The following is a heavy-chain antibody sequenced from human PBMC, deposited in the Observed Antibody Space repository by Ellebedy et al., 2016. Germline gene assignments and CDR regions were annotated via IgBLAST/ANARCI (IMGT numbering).Heavy chain of an antibody. J-gene: IGHJ5*02. V-gene: IGHV3-48*01. D-gene: IGHD3-16*01. CDR1: GFTFSSYP. CDR3: TREFYANPDL. CDR2: ISGNGHFR. Sequence: GGSLRLXCAASGFTFSSYPMDWIRQAPGKGLEWVAFISGNGHFRDHRDSVKGRFTISRDNGNNLVFLDMTSLSAEDTGTYYCTREFYANPDLWGQGTLVTVSS.